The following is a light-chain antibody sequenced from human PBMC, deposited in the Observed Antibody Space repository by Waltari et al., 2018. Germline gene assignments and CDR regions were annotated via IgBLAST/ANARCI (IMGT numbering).Light chain of an antibody. V-gene: IGKV3-11*01. Sequence: EIVLTQSPATLSLSPGERATLSCWASQNIGRHVAWYQQRPGQAPSLVIYDASNRATGIPARFSGSGSGTDFTLTISSLEPEDFAVYYCQQRSTWPLTFGGGTKVDIK. CDR3: QQRSTWPLT. CDR1: QNIGRH. CDR2: DAS. J-gene: IGKJ4*01.